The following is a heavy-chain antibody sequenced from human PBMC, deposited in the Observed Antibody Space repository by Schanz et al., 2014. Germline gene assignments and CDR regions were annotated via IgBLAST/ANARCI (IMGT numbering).Heavy chain of an antibody. J-gene: IGHJ2*01. Sequence: EVQLVESGGGLVQPGGSLRLSCSASGFTFSTFAMHWVRQAPGRGLEWVSIISGSGGNTYYADSVKGRFTISRDNAKNSLYLEMNSLRADDTAVYYCARNRGSGGQNWYFDLWGRGTLVTVSS. CDR2: ISGSGGNT. V-gene: IGHV3-48*01. D-gene: IGHD1-26*01. CDR3: ARNRGSGGQNWYFDL. CDR1: GFTFSTFA.